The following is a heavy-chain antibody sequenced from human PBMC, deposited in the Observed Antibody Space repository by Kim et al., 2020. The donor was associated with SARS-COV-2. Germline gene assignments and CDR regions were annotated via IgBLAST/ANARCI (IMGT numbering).Heavy chain of an antibody. D-gene: IGHD3-10*01. CDR3: ARPRVLLWFGELLPAGWFDP. J-gene: IGHJ5*02. Sequence: SETLSLTCTVSGGSISSSSYYWGWIRQPPGKGLEWIGSIYYSGSTYYNPSLKSRVTISVDTSKNQFSLKLSSVTAADTAVYYCARPRVLLWFGELLPAGWFDPWGQGTLVTVSS. CDR2: IYYSGST. V-gene: IGHV4-39*01. CDR1: GGSISSSSYY.